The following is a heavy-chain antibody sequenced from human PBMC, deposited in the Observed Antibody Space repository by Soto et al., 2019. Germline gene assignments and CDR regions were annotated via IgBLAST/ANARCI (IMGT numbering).Heavy chain of an antibody. CDR1: GGSFSGYY. J-gene: IGHJ4*02. CDR3: ARGREDCSSTSCPVYYFDY. V-gene: IGHV4-34*01. D-gene: IGHD2-2*01. CDR2: INHSGST. Sequence: LSLTCAVYGGSFSGYYWSWIRQPPGKGLEWIGEINHSGSTNYNPSLKSRVTISVDTSKNQFSLKLSSVTAADTAVYYCARGREDCSSTSCPVYYFDYWGQGTLVTVSS.